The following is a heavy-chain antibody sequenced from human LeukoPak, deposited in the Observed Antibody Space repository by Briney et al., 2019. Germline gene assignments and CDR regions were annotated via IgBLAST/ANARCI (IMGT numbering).Heavy chain of an antibody. CDR2: MNPNSGNT. V-gene: IGHV1-8*02. Sequence: ASVRVSCKASGYTFTGYYMHWVRQAPGQGLEWMGWMNPNSGNTHYAQKFQGRVTMTRNNSISTAYMELSRLRSEDTAVYYCAVVPAAIGHYYYYGMDVWGQGNTVTVSS. CDR1: GYTFTGYY. CDR3: AVVPAAIGHYYYYGMDV. D-gene: IGHD2-2*01. J-gene: IGHJ6*02.